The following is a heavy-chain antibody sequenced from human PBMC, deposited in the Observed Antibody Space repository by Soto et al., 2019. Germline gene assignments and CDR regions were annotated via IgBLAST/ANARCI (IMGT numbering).Heavy chain of an antibody. CDR1: GYSFTSYW. Sequence: PGESLKISCKGSGYSFTSYWISWVRQLPGKGLEWMGRIDPSDSYTNYSPSFQGHVTISADKSISTAYLQWSSLKASDTAMYYCARSGVAGAGGGSSWLDYYYGMDVWGQGTTVTVSS. CDR3: ARSGVAGAGGGSSWLDYYYGMDV. CDR2: IDPSDSYT. D-gene: IGHD6-13*01. V-gene: IGHV5-10-1*01. J-gene: IGHJ6*02.